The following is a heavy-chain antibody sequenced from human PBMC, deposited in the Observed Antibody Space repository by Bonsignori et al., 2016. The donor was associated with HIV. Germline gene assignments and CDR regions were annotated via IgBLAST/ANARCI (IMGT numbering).Heavy chain of an antibody. D-gene: IGHD3-3*01. CDR2: VILKFHRA. Sequence: WVRQAPGQGLEWMGGVILKFHRASYAQKFENRVTITADESTFTAYMDLSSLTSEDTAVYYCASATIFGVVIAPYYSYMDVWGKGTTVTVSS. V-gene: IGHV1-69*01. CDR3: ASATIFGVVIAPYYSYMDV. J-gene: IGHJ6*03.